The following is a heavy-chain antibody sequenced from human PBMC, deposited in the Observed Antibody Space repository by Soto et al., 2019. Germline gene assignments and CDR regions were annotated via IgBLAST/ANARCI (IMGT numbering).Heavy chain of an antibody. D-gene: IGHD1-26*01. V-gene: IGHV3-30*18. CDR3: AKDLSVGATGPGRYYYGMDV. Sequence: GGSLRLSCAASGFTFSSYGMHWVRQAPGKGLEWVAVISYDGSNKYYADSVKGRFTISRDNSKNTLYLQMNSLRAEDTAVYYCAKDLSVGATGPGRYYYGMDVWGQGTTVTVSS. CDR1: GFTFSSYG. CDR2: ISYDGSNK. J-gene: IGHJ6*02.